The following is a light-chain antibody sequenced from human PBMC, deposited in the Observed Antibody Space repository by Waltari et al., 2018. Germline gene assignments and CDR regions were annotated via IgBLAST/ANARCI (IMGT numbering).Light chain of an antibody. CDR2: WVT. CDR1: SSDIGGFNC. CDR3: TSCGGSPSLRASLRV. J-gene: IGLJ2*01. V-gene: IGLV2-14*01. Sequence: QSALSQPASVSGSPGQSITISCTGTSSDIGGFNCVSWYQQHPGKAPKLLVYWVTTRPSGVPRRFCGSRSGNTASLTISGLQGEGEADYYCTSCGGSPSLRASLRVFGGGTKLTVL.